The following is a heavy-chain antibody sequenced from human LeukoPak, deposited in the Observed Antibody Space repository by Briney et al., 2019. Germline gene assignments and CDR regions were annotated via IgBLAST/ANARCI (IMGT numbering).Heavy chain of an antibody. J-gene: IGHJ5*02. CDR2: IYPGDSDT. Sequence: KVSCKASGGTFSSYAISWVRQMPGKGLEWMGIIYPGDSDTRCSPSFQGQVTISADKSISTAYLQWSSLKASDTAMYYCARWLTIFGVVSTFNWFDPWGRGTLVTVSS. CDR3: ARWLTIFGVVSTFNWFDP. V-gene: IGHV5-51*01. CDR1: GGTFSSYA. D-gene: IGHD3-3*01.